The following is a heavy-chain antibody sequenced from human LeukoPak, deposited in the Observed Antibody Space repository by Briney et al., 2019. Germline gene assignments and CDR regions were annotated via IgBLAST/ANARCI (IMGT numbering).Heavy chain of an antibody. D-gene: IGHD3-22*01. CDR1: GGSFSGYY. J-gene: IGHJ4*02. Sequence: SETLSLTCAVYGGSFSGYYWSWIRQPPGKGLEWIGEINHSGSTNYNLSLKSRVTISVDTSKNQFSLKLSSVTAADTAVYYCARGPYYYDSSGYYYGYWGQGTLVTVSS. V-gene: IGHV4-34*01. CDR2: INHSGST. CDR3: ARGPYYYDSSGYYYGY.